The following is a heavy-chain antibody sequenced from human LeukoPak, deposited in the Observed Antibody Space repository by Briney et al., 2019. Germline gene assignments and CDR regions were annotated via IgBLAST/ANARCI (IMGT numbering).Heavy chain of an antibody. D-gene: IGHD1-26*01. CDR1: GFTFSNYA. Sequence: GGSLRLSCAASGFTFSNYAMTWVRQAPGKGLEWVATIYGSGDGTYYADSVKGRFTISRDNSKNTLYVQVNSLRAEDTAVYYCAKGHATSGSYADYWGQGTLVTVSS. V-gene: IGHV3-23*01. J-gene: IGHJ4*02. CDR2: IYGSGDGT. CDR3: AKGHATSGSYADY.